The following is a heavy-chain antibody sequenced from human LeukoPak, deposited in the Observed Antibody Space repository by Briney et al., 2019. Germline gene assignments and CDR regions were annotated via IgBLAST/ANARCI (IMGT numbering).Heavy chain of an antibody. CDR3: ARVAGWHWFDP. Sequence: GGALRLSCAASGFTFSSYDVTWVRQAPGRGLEWVSSIRPSGDNTYYGDSVKGRFTISRDNSKNTVYLQMNNMRVDDTAVYYCARVAGWHWFDPWGQGTLVTVSS. CDR1: GFTFSSYD. V-gene: IGHV3-23*01. D-gene: IGHD6-19*01. J-gene: IGHJ5*02. CDR2: IRPSGDNT.